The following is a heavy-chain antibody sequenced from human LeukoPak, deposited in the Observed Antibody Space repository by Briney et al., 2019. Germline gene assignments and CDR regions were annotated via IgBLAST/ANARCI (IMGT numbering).Heavy chain of an antibody. CDR3: ARDLGSGWTFDY. CDR1: GGTFSSYA. CDR2: MNPNSGNT. Sequence: ASVKVSCKASGGTFSSYAISWVRQATGQGLEWMGWMNPNSGNTGYAQKFQGRVTMTRDTSISTAYMELSSLRSDDTAVYYCARDLGSGWTFDYWGQGTLLTVSS. V-gene: IGHV1-8*02. J-gene: IGHJ4*02. D-gene: IGHD6-19*01.